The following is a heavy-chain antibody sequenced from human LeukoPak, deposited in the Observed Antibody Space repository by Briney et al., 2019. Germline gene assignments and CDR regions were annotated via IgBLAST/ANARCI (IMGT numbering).Heavy chain of an antibody. CDR3: AKDAGVAAGFFDN. CDR1: GFTFNNYA. Sequence: GGSLRLSCAASGFTFNNYAMSWVRQAPGKGLEWVSVIDGSGSSTFYVASVKGRFTISRDNSKSTLYLQLNNVRDEDTALYYCAKDAGVAAGFFDNWGQGTLVTVSS. D-gene: IGHD6-13*01. CDR2: IDGSGSST. V-gene: IGHV3-23*03. J-gene: IGHJ4*02.